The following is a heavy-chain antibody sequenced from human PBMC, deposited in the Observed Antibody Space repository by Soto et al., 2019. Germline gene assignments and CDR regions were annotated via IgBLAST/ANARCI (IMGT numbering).Heavy chain of an antibody. Sequence: GGSLRLSCAASGFTVSSNYMSWVRQAPGKGLEWVSVIYSGGSTYYADSVKGRFTISRDNSKNTLYLQMNSLRAEDTAVYYCARSLYSGYSSFDYWGQGTLVTVSS. CDR1: GFTVSSNY. V-gene: IGHV3-66*01. D-gene: IGHD5-12*01. J-gene: IGHJ4*02. CDR2: IYSGGST. CDR3: ARSLYSGYSSFDY.